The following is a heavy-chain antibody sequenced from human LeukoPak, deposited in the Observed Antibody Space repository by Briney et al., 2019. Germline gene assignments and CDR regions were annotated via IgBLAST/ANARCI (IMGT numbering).Heavy chain of an antibody. CDR3: AKDTSLLWFGHGDAFDT. V-gene: IGHV3-48*01. CDR2: ITSGGTTI. CDR1: GFTFRTYN. D-gene: IGHD3-10*01. J-gene: IGHJ3*02. Sequence: GGSLRLSCAASGFTFRTYNMNWVRQAPGKGLEWVSYITSGGTTIYYADSVKGRFTISRDNAKNSLYLQMNSLRAEDTAVYYCAKDTSLLWFGHGDAFDTWGQGTMVTVSS.